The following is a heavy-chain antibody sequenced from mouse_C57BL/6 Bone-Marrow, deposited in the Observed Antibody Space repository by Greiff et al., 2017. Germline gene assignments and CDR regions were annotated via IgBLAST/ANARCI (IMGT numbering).Heavy chain of an antibody. V-gene: IGHV5-17*01. J-gene: IGHJ4*01. D-gene: IGHD2-12*01. CDR3: ARYDWYYAMDY. CDR1: GFTFSDYG. Sequence: EVMLVESGGGLVKPGGSLKLSCAASGFTFSDYGMHWVRQAPEKGLEWVAYISSGSSTIYYADTVKGRFTISRDNAKNTLFLQMTCLRSEDTAMYYCARYDWYYAMDYWGQGTSVTVSS. CDR2: ISSGSSTI.